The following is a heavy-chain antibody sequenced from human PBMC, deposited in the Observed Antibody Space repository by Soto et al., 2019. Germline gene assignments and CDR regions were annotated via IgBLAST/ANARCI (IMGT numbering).Heavy chain of an antibody. CDR3: ARDSGSASATWLDH. V-gene: IGHV3-33*01. D-gene: IGHD7-27*01. CDR2: IWHDGSNK. J-gene: IGHJ5*02. CDR1: GFSFNTHG. Sequence: QVHLVESGGGVVQPGRSLRLSCAASGFSFNTHGMHWVRQAPGKGLEWVAVIWHDGSNKYYGDSVKGRFTISRENSKNTLSLQMNSLRAEDTAIYYCARDSGSASATWLDHWGQGTLVTVSS.